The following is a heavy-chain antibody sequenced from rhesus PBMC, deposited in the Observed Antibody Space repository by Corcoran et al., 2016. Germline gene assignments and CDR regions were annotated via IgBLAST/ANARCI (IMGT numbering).Heavy chain of an antibody. CDR3: AREGSSWSGGLDY. D-gene: IGHD6-13*01. J-gene: IGHJ4*01. CDR2: ISYTGGNT. Sequence: EVQLVESGGGLAKPGGSLRLSCAASGFSFSDYYMYWVRQVPGKGLEWVSGISYTGGNTYYADSVKGRLPISRENAKNTLYLQMDSLRAEVTAVYYCAREGSSWSGGLDYWGQGVLVTVSS. V-gene: IGHV3S18*01. CDR1: GFSFSDYY.